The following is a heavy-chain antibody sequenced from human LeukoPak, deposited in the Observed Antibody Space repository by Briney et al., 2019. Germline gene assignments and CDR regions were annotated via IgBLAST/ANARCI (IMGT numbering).Heavy chain of an antibody. D-gene: IGHD2-15*01. Sequence: GGSLRLSCAASGFTFSSYAMSWVRQAPGKGLEWVSAISGSGGSTYYADSGKGRYTISRDNSKNTLYLQMNSLRAEDTAVYYCAKDQGDCSGGSCYYSAFDIWGQGTMVTVSS. CDR3: AKDQGDCSGGSCYYSAFDI. V-gene: IGHV3-23*01. J-gene: IGHJ3*02. CDR1: GFTFSSYA. CDR2: ISGSGGST.